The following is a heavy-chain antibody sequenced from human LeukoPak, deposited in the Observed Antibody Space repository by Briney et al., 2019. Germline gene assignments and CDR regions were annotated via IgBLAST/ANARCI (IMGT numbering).Heavy chain of an antibody. CDR2: IKSKTDGGTT. J-gene: IGHJ6*02. CDR1: GFTFSNAW. CDR3: TTDTYSSSWGPWYYYYGMDV. D-gene: IGHD6-13*01. Sequence: GGSLRLSCAASGFTFSNAWMSWVRQAPGKGLEWVGRIKSKTDGGTTDYAAPVKGRFTISRDDSKNTLYLQMNSLKTEDTAVYYCTTDTYSSSWGPWYYYYGMDVWGQGTTVTVSS. V-gene: IGHV3-15*01.